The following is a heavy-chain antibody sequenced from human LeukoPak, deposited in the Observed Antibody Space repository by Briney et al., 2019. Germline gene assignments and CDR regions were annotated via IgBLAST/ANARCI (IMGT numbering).Heavy chain of an antibody. Sequence: PGGSLRLSCAASGFSFSSSAINWVRQAPGKGLEWVSSINQVSSHIYYADSVRGRFTISRDNAKNSVYLQMDSLRAEDTAVYYCARETRKWDAFDIWGQGTMVTVSS. CDR3: ARETRKWDAFDI. CDR1: GFSFSSSA. J-gene: IGHJ3*02. V-gene: IGHV3-21*01. CDR2: INQVSSHI. D-gene: IGHD1-26*01.